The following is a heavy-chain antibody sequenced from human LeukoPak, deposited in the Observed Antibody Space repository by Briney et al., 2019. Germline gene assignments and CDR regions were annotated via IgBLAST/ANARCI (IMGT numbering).Heavy chain of an antibody. CDR1: GYTFTSYG. CDR3: ARAEGYCSGGSCYICAFDI. D-gene: IGHD2-15*01. J-gene: IGHJ3*02. CDR2: ISAYNGNT. Sequence: ASVKVSCKASGYTFTSYGISWVRQAPGQGLECMGWISAYNGNTNYAQKLQGRVTMTTDTSTSTAYMELRSLRSDDTAVYYCARAEGYCSGGSCYICAFDIWGQGTMVTVSS. V-gene: IGHV1-18*01.